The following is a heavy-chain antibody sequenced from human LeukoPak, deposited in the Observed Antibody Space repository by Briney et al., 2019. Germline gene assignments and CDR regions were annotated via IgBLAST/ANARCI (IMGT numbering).Heavy chain of an antibody. D-gene: IGHD5-24*01. CDR3: ARGGYNLHY. V-gene: IGHV4-61*02. J-gene: IGHJ4*02. CDR1: GGSISSGSYY. CDR2: IYTSGST. Sequence: KASQTLSLTCTVSGGSISSGSYYWSWIRQPAGKGLEWIGRIYTSGSTNYNPSLKSRVTISVDTSKNQFSLKLSSVTAADTAVYYCARGGYNLHYWGQGTLVTVSS.